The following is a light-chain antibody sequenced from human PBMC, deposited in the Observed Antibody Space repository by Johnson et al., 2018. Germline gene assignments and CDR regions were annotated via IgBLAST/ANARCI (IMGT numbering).Light chain of an antibody. Sequence: QSVLTQPPSVSAAPGQKVTISCSGSSSNIGNNYVSWYQQLPGTAPKLLIYENNKRPSGIPDRFSGSKSGTSATLGITGLQTGDEAEYYCGTWDSSLSAGNVLGTWTKVTVL. V-gene: IGLV1-51*02. CDR1: SSNIGNNY. J-gene: IGLJ1*01. CDR2: ENN. CDR3: GTWDSSLSAGNV.